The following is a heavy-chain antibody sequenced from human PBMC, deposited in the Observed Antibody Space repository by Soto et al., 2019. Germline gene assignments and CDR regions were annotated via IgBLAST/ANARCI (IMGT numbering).Heavy chain of an antibody. D-gene: IGHD3-10*01. CDR3: ATRFDGLGSYEY. J-gene: IGHJ4*02. V-gene: IGHV4-4*02. CDR1: GGSISSSNW. Sequence: LSLTCAVSGGSISSSNWWTWVRQPPGKGLEWIGEIYHSGSTNYIPSLKSRVTISVDKSKNQFSLKLTSVTAADTAVYYCATRFDGLGSYEYWGQGTLVTVSS. CDR2: IYHSGST.